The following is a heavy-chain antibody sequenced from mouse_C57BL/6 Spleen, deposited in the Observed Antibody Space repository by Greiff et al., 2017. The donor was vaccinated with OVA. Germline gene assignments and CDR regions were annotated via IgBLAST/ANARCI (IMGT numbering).Heavy chain of an antibody. CDR2: INPNNGGT. Sequence: VQLQQSGPELVKPGASVKMSCKASGYTFTDYNMHWVKQSHGKSLEWIGYINPNNGGTSYNQKFKGKATLTVNKSSSTAYMELRSLTSEDSAVYYCAPYYYGSSYYYAMDYWGQGTSVTVSS. J-gene: IGHJ4*01. CDR3: APYYYGSSYYYAMDY. V-gene: IGHV1-22*01. CDR1: GYTFTDYN. D-gene: IGHD1-1*01.